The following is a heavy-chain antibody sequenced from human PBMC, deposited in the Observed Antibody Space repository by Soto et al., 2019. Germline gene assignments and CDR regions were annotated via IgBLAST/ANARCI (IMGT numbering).Heavy chain of an antibody. D-gene: IGHD3-16*01. CDR2: INPNGGDT. CDR1: GYTFTYYH. J-gene: IGHJ4*02. Sequence: ASVKVSCKASGYTFTYYHVHWVRQAPGQGLEWMGIINPNGGDTTYAQKFQGRVTMSRDTSTSTVYMEVSDLRSEDTALYYCAKVPNSYVLLFYLDYWGQESRV. V-gene: IGHV1-46*01. CDR3: AKVPNSYVLLFYLDY.